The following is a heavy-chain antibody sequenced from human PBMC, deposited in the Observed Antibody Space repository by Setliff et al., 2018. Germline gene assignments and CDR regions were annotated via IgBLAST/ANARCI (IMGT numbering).Heavy chain of an antibody. CDR3: ARGSLSAFGELSGYYYYGMDV. Sequence: PGGSLRLSCAASGLTFSSYAMHWVRQAPGKGLEWVAVISYDGSNKYYADSVKGRFTISRDNSKNTLYLQMNSLRAEDTAVYYCARGSLSAFGELSGYYYYGMDVWGQGTTVTVSS. CDR2: ISYDGSNK. J-gene: IGHJ6*02. D-gene: IGHD3-10*01. CDR1: GLTFSSYA. V-gene: IGHV3-30-3*01.